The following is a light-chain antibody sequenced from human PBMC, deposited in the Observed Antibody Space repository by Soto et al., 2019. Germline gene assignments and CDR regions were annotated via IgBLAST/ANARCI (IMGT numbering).Light chain of an antibody. V-gene: IGKV1-5*03. CDR3: KRYNSHAFS. CDR2: KAS. J-gene: IGKJ2*01. Sequence: DIQMTQSPSTLSASEGDRVTITCRASQSISGWLAWYQQKPGKAPKLLIYKASSLESGVPSRFSGSGSGTVFTLRLSSLQAHLFSPYYCKRYNSHAFSFGHWTKGEIK. CDR1: QSISGW.